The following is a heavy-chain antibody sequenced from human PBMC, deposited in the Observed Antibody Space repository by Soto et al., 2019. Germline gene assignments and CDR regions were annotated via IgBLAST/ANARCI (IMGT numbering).Heavy chain of an antibody. D-gene: IGHD3-10*01. Sequence: GGSLRLSCAPSGFTVSSNSMSWVRQAPGKGLEGVSVIYSGGSTYYADSVKGRFTISRHNSKNTLYLQMNSLRAEDTAVYYCVYYYGSVSHKFYAFDIWGQGTMVTVSS. CDR2: IYSGGST. J-gene: IGHJ3*02. CDR1: GFTVSSNS. CDR3: VYYYGSVSHKFYAFDI. V-gene: IGHV3-53*04.